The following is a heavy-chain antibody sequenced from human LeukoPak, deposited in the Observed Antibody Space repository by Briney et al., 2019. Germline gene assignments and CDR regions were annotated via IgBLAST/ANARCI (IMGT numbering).Heavy chain of an antibody. J-gene: IGHJ3*02. Sequence: GGSLRLPCAATRFTFSSYSMNWVSQAPGKGLEWGSYISSSISIYYADSVMGGFTISRDNAKNSLYLQMNSLNTEDTAVYYCTTDPITMVRGVIKTAPGDAFDIWGQGTMVTVSS. D-gene: IGHD3-10*01. CDR3: TTDPITMVRGVIKTAPGDAFDI. CDR2: ISSSISI. CDR1: RFTFSSYS. V-gene: IGHV3-48*01.